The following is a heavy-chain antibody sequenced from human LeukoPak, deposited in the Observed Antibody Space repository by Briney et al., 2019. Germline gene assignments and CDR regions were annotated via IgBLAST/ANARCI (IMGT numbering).Heavy chain of an antibody. CDR2: IYYSGTT. J-gene: IGHJ1*01. CDR1: GGSISSSYY. D-gene: IGHD3-22*01. V-gene: IGHV4-39*01. Sequence: SSETLSLTCTVCGGSISSSYYWGWIRQPPGKGLEWIGSIYYSGTTYYNPSLESRLTISLDTSNNQFSLKLSSVPAADTAAYYCSRRSGGSAYQGYFQHWGQGTLVTVSS. CDR3: SRRSGGSAYQGYFQH.